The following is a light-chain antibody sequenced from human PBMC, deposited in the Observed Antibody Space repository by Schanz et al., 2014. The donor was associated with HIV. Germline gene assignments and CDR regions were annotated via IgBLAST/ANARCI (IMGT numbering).Light chain of an antibody. J-gene: IGKJ1*01. CDR1: HSVSSN. Sequence: DIVLTQSPDTLSVPPGERATLSCRASHSVSSNFLAWYQQKPGQAPRLLIYGASTRATGIPARFSGSGSGTEFTLTISSLQSEDFAVYYCQQYNNWPWTFGQGTKVEIK. CDR3: QQYNNWPWT. V-gene: IGKV3-15*01. CDR2: GAS.